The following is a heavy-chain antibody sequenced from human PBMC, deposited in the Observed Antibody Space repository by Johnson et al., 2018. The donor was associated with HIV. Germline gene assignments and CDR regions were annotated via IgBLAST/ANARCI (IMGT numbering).Heavy chain of an antibody. Sequence: VQLVESGGGLIQPGGSLRLSCAASGFTVSSNYMTWVRQAPGKGLEWVSLIYPDGNTYYADSVKGRFTISRDNSKNTLYLQMNSLRAEDTAVYYCTRDPPFGDGYNYADAFDIWGQGTMVTVSS. V-gene: IGHV3-53*01. CDR3: TRDPPFGDGYNYADAFDI. CDR2: IYPDGNT. CDR1: GFTVSSNY. D-gene: IGHD5-24*01. J-gene: IGHJ3*02.